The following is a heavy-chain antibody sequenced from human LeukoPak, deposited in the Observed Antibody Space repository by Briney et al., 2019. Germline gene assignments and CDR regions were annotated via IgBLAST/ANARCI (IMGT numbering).Heavy chain of an antibody. V-gene: IGHV5-51*01. D-gene: IGHD3-22*01. Sequence: GESLKISCKGSGYRFTSYWIGWVRQMPGKGLEWMGIIYPGDSDTRYSPSFQGQVTISADKSISTAYLQWSGLKASDTAMYYCARRDYYDSSQYFDYWGQGTQVTVSS. J-gene: IGHJ4*02. CDR1: GYRFTSYW. CDR3: ARRDYYDSSQYFDY. CDR2: IYPGDSDT.